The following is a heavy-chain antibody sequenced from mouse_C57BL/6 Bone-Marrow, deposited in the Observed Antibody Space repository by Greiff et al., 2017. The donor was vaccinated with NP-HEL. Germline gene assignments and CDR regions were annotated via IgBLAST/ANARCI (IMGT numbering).Heavy chain of an antibody. J-gene: IGHJ2*01. Sequence: VQLQQPGAELVKPGASVKMSCKASGYTFTSYWITWVKQRPGQGLEWIGDIYPGSGSTNYNEKFKSKATLTVDTSSITAYMQLSSLTSEDSAVYYCARKGFITTLVAPFDYWGQGTTLTVSS. V-gene: IGHV1-55*01. CDR1: GYTFTSYW. CDR3: ARKGFITTLVAPFDY. CDR2: IYPGSGST. D-gene: IGHD1-1*01.